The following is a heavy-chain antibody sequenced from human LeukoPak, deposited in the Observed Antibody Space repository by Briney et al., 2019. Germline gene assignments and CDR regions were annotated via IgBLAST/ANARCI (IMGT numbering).Heavy chain of an antibody. D-gene: IGHD3-16*01. V-gene: IGHV4-39*07. J-gene: IGHJ3*02. CDR3: ARYQLGDDAFDI. CDR2: IYYSGST. Sequence: SETLSLTCTVSGGSISSSSYYWGWIRQPPGKGLEWIGSIYYSGSTYYNPSLKSRVTISVDTSKNQFSLKLSSVTAADTAVYYCARYQLGDDAFDIWGQGTMVTVSS. CDR1: GGSISSSSYY.